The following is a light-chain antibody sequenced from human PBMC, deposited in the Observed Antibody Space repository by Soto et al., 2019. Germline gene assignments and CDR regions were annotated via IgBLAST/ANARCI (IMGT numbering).Light chain of an antibody. V-gene: IGLV3-1*01. J-gene: IGLJ2*01. CDR3: QVWDSGTVV. CDR2: QDT. Sequence: SYELTQPPSVSVSPGQTASIPCSGDELGDKFVCWYQQKPGQSPILVIYQDTKRPSEIPERFSGSNSGNTATLTISGTQAMDESDYYCQVWDSGTVVFGGGTKVTVL. CDR1: ELGDKF.